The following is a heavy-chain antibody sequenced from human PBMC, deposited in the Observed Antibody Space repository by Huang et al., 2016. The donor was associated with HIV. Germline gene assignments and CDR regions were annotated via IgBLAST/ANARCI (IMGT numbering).Heavy chain of an antibody. Sequence: QVQLVVSGGGVVQPGGSLRLSCAASGFTFSGYGMHWFRQAPVKGLYWLECIRYDGSKKYYADPVKGRFPIARDNSKNTLYLQRNSLRAEDTAVYYCAKGPHPRDYGDYVGGAFDIWGQGTMVTVSS. CDR2: IRYDGSKK. CDR1: GFTFSGYG. J-gene: IGHJ3*02. V-gene: IGHV3-30*02. CDR3: AKGPHPRDYGDYVGGAFDI. D-gene: IGHD4-17*01.